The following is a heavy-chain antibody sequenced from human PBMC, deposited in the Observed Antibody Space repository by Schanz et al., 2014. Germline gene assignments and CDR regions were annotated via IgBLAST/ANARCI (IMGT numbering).Heavy chain of an antibody. CDR1: GGSISSYY. D-gene: IGHD4-17*01. CDR3: ARRIWDGDYYYFDY. V-gene: IGHV4-59*08. Sequence: QVQLQESGPGLVKPSETLSLTCTVSGGSISSYYWSWIRQPPGKGLEWIGFIYYRGNTNYNPSLTSRVTMSVNTSKNQFSRKLSSLTAADTAVYYCARRIWDGDYYYFDYGGQGTLVNVSS. J-gene: IGHJ4*02. CDR2: IYYRGNT.